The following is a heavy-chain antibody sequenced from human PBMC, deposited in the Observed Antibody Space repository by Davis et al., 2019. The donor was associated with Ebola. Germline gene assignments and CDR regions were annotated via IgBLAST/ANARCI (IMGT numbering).Heavy chain of an antibody. CDR1: GVSISDYY. CDR3: ARTQLRPSSGYYPDAFDI. CDR2: IDYTGSP. Sequence: SETLSLTCSVSGVSISDYYWNWIRQPPGKGLEWIGYIDYTGSPNYSPSLKSRLTISVDTFKNQVSLRLTSLTSADTAVYYCARTQLRPSSGYYPDAFDIWGQGTMVTVSS. J-gene: IGHJ3*02. D-gene: IGHD3-22*01. V-gene: IGHV4-59*01.